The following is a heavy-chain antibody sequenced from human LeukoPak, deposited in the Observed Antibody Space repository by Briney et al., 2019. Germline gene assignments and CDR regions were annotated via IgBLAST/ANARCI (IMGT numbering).Heavy chain of an antibody. J-gene: IGHJ4*02. CDR1: GFTFSHNG. D-gene: IGHD3-16*01. Sequence: GGSLRLSCGASGFTFSHNGMHWVRQVPGKGLEWVTYIRKDGSDKYYADSVKGRFTISRDSSKNMVYLQMNSLRVEDTALYYCAKDSNWAFDYWGQGTLVRVSS. V-gene: IGHV3-30*02. CDR2: IRKDGSDK. CDR3: AKDSNWAFDY.